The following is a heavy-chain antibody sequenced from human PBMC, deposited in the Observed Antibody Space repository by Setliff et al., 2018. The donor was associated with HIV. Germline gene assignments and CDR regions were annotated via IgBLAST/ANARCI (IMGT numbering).Heavy chain of an antibody. D-gene: IGHD3-3*01. CDR2: ISDDGST. CDR1: GGFIGGHY. V-gene: IGHV4-59*11. J-gene: IGHJ3*02. Sequence: PSETLSLTCTVSGGFIGGHYWTWIRQPPGRGLEWIATISDDGSTDYNPSLKNRVAISLDTSQNQFSLRLSSVTAADTALYYCAKDCDTFWSGYSRVISFDIWGQGKMVTVSS. CDR3: AKDCDTFWSGYSRVISFDI.